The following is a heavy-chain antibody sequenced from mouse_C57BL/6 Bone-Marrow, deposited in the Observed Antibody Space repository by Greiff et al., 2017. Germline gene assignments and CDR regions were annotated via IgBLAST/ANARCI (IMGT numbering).Heavy chain of an antibody. V-gene: IGHV14-4*01. Sequence: VQLKESGAELVRPGASVKLSCTASGFNIKDDYKHWVKQRPEQGLEWIGWIDPENGDTEYASKFPGQATITADTSSNTAYLHLSSLTSEDTAVYYCTTTVVANAMDYWGQGTSVTVSS. CDR2: IDPENGDT. J-gene: IGHJ4*01. D-gene: IGHD1-1*01. CDR3: TTTVVANAMDY. CDR1: GFNIKDDY.